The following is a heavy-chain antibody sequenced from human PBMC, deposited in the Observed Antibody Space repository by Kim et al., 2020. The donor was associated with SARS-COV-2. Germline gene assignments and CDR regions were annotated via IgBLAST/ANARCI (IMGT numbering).Heavy chain of an antibody. J-gene: IGHJ4*02. CDR3: ARTELAYCGGDCYSPLDY. D-gene: IGHD2-21*02. V-gene: IGHV3-30*01. Sequence: KGRFTIARDNSKNTLYLQMNSLRAEDTAVYHCARTELAYCGGDCYSPLDYWGQGTLVTVSS.